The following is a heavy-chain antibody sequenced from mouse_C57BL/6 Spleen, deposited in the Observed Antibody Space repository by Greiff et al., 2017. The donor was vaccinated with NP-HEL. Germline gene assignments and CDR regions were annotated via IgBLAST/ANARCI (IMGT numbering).Heavy chain of an antibody. Sequence: EVKLVESGGGLVQPGGSLSLSCAASGFTFTDYYMSWVRQPPGKALEWLGFIRNKANGYTTEYSASVKGRFTSSRDNSKSILYLQMNALRAEDSATYYCARWSYGNYVDYYDYWGQGTTLTVSS. CDR1: GFTFTDYY. CDR2: IRNKANGYTT. V-gene: IGHV7-3*01. J-gene: IGHJ2*01. CDR3: ARWSYGNYVDYYDY. D-gene: IGHD2-1*01.